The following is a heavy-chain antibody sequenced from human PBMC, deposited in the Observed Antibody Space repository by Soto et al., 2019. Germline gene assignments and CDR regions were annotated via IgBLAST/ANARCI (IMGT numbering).Heavy chain of an antibody. CDR3: ARIGRRLRYFDSHSTFDY. CDR1: GGSFSGYY. V-gene: IGHV4-34*01. CDR2: INHSGST. Sequence: NPSETLSLTCAVYGGSFSGYYWSWIRQPPGKGLEWIGEINHSGSTNYNPSLKSRVTISVDTSKNQFSLKLSSVTAADTAVYYCARIGRRLRYFDSHSTFDYWGQGTLVTVSS. D-gene: IGHD3-9*01. J-gene: IGHJ4*02.